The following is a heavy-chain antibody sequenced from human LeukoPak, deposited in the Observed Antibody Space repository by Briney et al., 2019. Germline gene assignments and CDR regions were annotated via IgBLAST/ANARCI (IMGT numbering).Heavy chain of an antibody. Sequence: GGSLRLSCVASGLTFRTYWMSWVRQAPGKGLEWVANIKQDGSEKYYVDSAKGRFTISRDNAKSSLYLQMNSLRAEDTAVYYCARLHDYWGQGTLVTVSS. CDR3: ARLHDY. V-gene: IGHV3-7*01. CDR2: IKQDGSEK. D-gene: IGHD4-11*01. CDR1: GLTFRTYW. J-gene: IGHJ4*02.